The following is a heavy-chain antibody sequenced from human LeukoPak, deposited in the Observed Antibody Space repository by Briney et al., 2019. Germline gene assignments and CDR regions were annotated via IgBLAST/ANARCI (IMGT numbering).Heavy chain of an antibody. J-gene: IGHJ4*02. Sequence: GASVKVSCKASGYTFTDSFMHWVRQAPGQGPEWMGRIHPNTGGTNYAQKFQGRVTMTSDPSLSAAYLELSVLTSDDTAVYYCARAPPVGPTTSPDYWGQGTLVTVTS. CDR1: GYTFTDSF. V-gene: IGHV1-2*06. CDR2: IHPNTGGT. CDR3: ARAPPVGPTTSPDY. D-gene: IGHD2-2*01.